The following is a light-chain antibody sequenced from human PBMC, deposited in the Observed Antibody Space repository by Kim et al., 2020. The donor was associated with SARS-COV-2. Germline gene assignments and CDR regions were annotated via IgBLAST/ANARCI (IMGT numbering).Light chain of an antibody. CDR3: QQRSNWPLT. V-gene: IGKV3-11*01. CDR1: QSISTY. J-gene: IGKJ4*01. Sequence: LSPGERATLSCRASQSISTYLAWYQQKPGQAPSLVIYDASTTATGLPARFSGSGSGTDFTLTISSREPDDFAVYYCQQRSNWPLTFGGGTKVDIK. CDR2: DAS.